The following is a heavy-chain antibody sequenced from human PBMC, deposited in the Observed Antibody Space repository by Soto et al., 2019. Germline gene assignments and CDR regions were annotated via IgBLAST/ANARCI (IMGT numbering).Heavy chain of an antibody. V-gene: IGHV5-51*01. J-gene: IGHJ6*02. Sequence: PGESLKISCKGSGYSFTSYWIGWVRQMPGKGLEWMGIIYPGDSDTRYSPSFQGQVTISADKSISTAYLQWSSLKASDTAMYYCARHGRYDFWSGYYYYYYGMDVWGQGTTVTVSS. D-gene: IGHD3-3*01. CDR2: IYPGDSDT. CDR1: GYSFTSYW. CDR3: ARHGRYDFWSGYYYYYYGMDV.